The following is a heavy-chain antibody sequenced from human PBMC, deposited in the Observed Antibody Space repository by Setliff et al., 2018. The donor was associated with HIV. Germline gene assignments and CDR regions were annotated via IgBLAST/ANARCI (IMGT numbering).Heavy chain of an antibody. D-gene: IGHD6-19*01. V-gene: IGHV4-61*02. J-gene: IGHJ4*02. Sequence: SLTCTVSGGSISSGSYYWSWIRQPAGKGLEWIGRIYTSGSTNYNPSLKSRVTISVDTSKNQFSLKLSSVTAADTAVYYCARGRGIAVAGAGFDYWGQGTLVTVSS. CDR2: IYTSGST. CDR1: GGSISSGSYY. CDR3: ARGRGIAVAGAGFDY.